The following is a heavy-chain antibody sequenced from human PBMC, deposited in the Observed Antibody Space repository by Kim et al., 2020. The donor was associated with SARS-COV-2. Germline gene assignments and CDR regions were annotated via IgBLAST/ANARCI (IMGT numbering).Heavy chain of an antibody. D-gene: IGHD6-25*01. CDR2: ISSSASST. CDR3: AKNRSGVEAACNNY. V-gene: IGHV3-23*01. Sequence: GGSLRLSCAASGFIFSNYAMTWVRQAPGKGLEWVSGISSSASSTYYADSVRGRFNISRDNSNNTLFLQRNSLRAEDTAIYYCAKNRSGVEAACNNYWG. CDR1: GFIFSNYA. J-gene: IGHJ4*01.